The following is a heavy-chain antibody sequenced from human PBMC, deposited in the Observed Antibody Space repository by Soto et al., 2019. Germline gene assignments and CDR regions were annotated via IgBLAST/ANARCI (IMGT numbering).Heavy chain of an antibody. D-gene: IGHD3-10*01. J-gene: IGHJ6*02. CDR1: GYTFTAYY. CDR2: INPKFGDT. Sequence: QVQLVPSGAEVKEPGDSVRVSCEASGYTFTAYYLHWVRQAPGPGLEWMGWINPKFGDTTYAQDFQGRVSMTRDMSISTVYMALSRLTSDDTAIYYCARNMDYYYGPGSGNGHGFWGQGTTVTVFS. CDR3: ARNMDYYYGPGSGNGHGF. V-gene: IGHV1-2*02.